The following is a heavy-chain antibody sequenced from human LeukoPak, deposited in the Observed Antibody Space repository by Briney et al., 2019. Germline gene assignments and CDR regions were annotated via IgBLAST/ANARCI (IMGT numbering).Heavy chain of an antibody. J-gene: IGHJ4*02. CDR1: GYTFTNYG. D-gene: IGHD2-2*01. CDR3: ARDLQGYCSSTSCPKDY. V-gene: IGHV1-18*01. CDR2: IGGNNGNT. Sequence: ASVKVSCKASGYTFTNYGISWVRQAPGQGLEWMGWIGGNNGNTNYAQKLQGRVTMTTDTSTSTAYMELRSLRSDDTAVYYCARDLQGYCSSTSCPKDYWGQGTLVTVSS.